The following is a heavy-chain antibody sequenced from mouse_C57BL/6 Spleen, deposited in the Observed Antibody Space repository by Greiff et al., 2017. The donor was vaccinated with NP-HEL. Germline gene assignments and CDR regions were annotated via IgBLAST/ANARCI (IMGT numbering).Heavy chain of an antibody. CDR2: INPGSGGT. Sequence: VQVVESGAELVRPGTSVKVSCKASGYAFTNYLIEWVKQRPGQGLEWIGVINPGSGGTNYNEKFKGKATLTADKSSSTAYMQLSSLTSEDSAVYFCARKYYDYDGGYAMDYWGQGTTVTVSS. V-gene: IGHV1-54*01. CDR3: ARKYYDYDGGYAMDY. D-gene: IGHD2-4*01. J-gene: IGHJ4*01. CDR1: GYAFTNYL.